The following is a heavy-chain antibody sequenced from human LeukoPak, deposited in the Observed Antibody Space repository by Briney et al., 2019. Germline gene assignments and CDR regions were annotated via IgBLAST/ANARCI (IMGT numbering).Heavy chain of an antibody. CDR2: ISYDGSNK. CDR1: GFTFSSYA. D-gene: IGHD3-3*01. J-gene: IGHJ4*02. Sequence: PGRSLRLSCAASGFTFSSYAMHWVRQAPGKGLEWVAVISYDGSNKYYADSVKGRFTISRDNSKNTLYLQMNSLRAEDTAVYYCAREDGYYPSSFDYWGQGTPVTVSS. V-gene: IGHV3-30*04. CDR3: AREDGYYPSSFDY.